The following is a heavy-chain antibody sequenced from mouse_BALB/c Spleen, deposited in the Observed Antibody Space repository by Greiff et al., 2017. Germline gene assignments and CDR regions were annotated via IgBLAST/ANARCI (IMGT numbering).Heavy chain of an antibody. CDR2: INPYNDGT. CDR3: ARAYGNYGPYAMDY. D-gene: IGHD2-1*01. Sequence: EVQLQQSGPELVKPGASVKMSCKASGYTFTSYVMHWVKQKPGQGLEWIGYINPYNDGTKYNEKFKGKATLTSDKSSSTAYMELSSLTSEDSAVYYCARAYGNYGPYAMDYWGQGTSVTVSS. CDR1: GYTFTSYV. J-gene: IGHJ4*01. V-gene: IGHV1-14*01.